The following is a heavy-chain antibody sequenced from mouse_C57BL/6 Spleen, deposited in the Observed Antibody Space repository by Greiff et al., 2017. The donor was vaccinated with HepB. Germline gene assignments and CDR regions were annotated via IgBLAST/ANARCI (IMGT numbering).Heavy chain of an antibody. CDR2: INPNNGGT. CDR3: ARLDWEAWFAY. D-gene: IGHD4-1*01. V-gene: IGHV1-26*01. CDR1: GYTFTDYY. J-gene: IGHJ3*01. Sequence: VQLQQSGPELVKPGASVKISCKASGYTFTDYYMNWVKQSHGKSLEWIGDINPNNGGTSYNQKFKGKATLTVDKSSSTAYMELRSLTSEDSAVYYCARLDWEAWFAYWGQGTLVTVSA.